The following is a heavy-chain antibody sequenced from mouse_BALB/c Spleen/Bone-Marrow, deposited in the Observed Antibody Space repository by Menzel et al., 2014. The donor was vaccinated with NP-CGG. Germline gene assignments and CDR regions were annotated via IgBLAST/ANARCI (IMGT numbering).Heavy chain of an antibody. Sequence: VQLKQSGAELVKPGASVKLSCTASGFNIKDTYMHWVKQRPELGLEWIGRIDPANGNTKYDPKFQGKATITADTSSNTAYLQLSSLTSEDTAVYYCARWEYYAMDYWGQGTSVTVSS. CDR1: GFNIKDTY. D-gene: IGHD4-1*01. CDR3: ARWEYYAMDY. CDR2: IDPANGNT. J-gene: IGHJ4*01. V-gene: IGHV14-3*02.